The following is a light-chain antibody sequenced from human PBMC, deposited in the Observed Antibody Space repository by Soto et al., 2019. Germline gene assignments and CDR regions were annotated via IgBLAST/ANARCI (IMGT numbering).Light chain of an antibody. CDR2: DAS. Sequence: DIQLTQSPSTLSASVGDRVTITCRASQTINSWLAWYQQKPGKAPKVLIFDASSLKTGVPSRFSGSGAGRDFTLTISNLQPDDFATYYCQQYDSYSSGPFGQGTKVEIK. CDR1: QTINSW. V-gene: IGKV1-5*01. CDR3: QQYDSYSSGP. J-gene: IGKJ1*01.